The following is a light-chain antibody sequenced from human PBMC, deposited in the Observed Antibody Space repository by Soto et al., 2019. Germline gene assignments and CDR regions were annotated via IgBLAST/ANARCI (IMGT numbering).Light chain of an antibody. CDR3: SSYTTSSTRV. Sequence: QSALTQPASVSGSPGQSIAISCSGSSSDLGIYNYVSWYQQHPGKVPKLIIFEVTNRPSGVSNRFSGSKSGNTASLIISGLQAEDEADYYCSSYTTSSTRVFGTGTKVTVL. J-gene: IGLJ1*01. CDR2: EVT. V-gene: IGLV2-14*01. CDR1: SSDLGIYNY.